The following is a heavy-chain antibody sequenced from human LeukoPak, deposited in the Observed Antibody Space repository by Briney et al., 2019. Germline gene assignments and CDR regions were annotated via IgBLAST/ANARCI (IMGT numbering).Heavy chain of an antibody. D-gene: IGHD4/OR15-4a*01. CDR2: INQDASEK. CDR3: ARAIPYSDNYIWYFDS. Sequence: GSLRLSCVASGFTFSTYKMTWVRQAPGKGLEWVANINQDASEKTYLDSVKGRFTISRDNAKNSLYLQMNSLRVEDTAVYYCARAIPYSDNYIWYFDSWGQGTLVTVSS. V-gene: IGHV3-7*01. J-gene: IGHJ4*02. CDR1: GFTFSTYK.